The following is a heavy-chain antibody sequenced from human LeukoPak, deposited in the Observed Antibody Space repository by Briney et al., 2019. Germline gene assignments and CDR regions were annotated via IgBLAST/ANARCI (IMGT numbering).Heavy chain of an antibody. J-gene: IGHJ4*02. V-gene: IGHV1-8*03. D-gene: IGHD3-3*01. CDR1: GYTLTELS. Sequence: ASVKVSCKVSGYTLTELSMHWVRQAPGQGLEWMGWMNPNSGNTGYAQKFQGRVTITRNTSISTAYMELSSLRSEDTAVYYCARGVYDFWSGPTGFDYWGQGTLVTVSS. CDR3: ARGVYDFWSGPTGFDY. CDR2: MNPNSGNT.